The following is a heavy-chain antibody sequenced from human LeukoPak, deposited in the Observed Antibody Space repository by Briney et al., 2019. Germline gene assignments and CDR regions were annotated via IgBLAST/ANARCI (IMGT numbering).Heavy chain of an antibody. Sequence: PGGSLRLSCAVSGITLCNYGINWVRQAPGEGGEWVPGICDIGGSTHYADSVKGRLTISRDNPKNTLYLQMNSLRAEDTAVYFCAKPGVVIRVILVGFHKEAYYFDSWGQGALVSVSS. V-gene: IGHV3-23*01. J-gene: IGHJ4*02. D-gene: IGHD3-22*01. CDR3: AKPGVVIRVILVGFHKEAYYFDS. CDR1: GITLCNYG. CDR2: ICDIGGST.